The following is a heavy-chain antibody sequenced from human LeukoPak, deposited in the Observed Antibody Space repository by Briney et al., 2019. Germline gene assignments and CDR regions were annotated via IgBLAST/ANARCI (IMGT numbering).Heavy chain of an antibody. CDR3: ARASDYYGSGSYSKDYYYYGMDV. CDR1: GYTFTSYG. CDR2: ISAYNGNT. D-gene: IGHD3-10*01. V-gene: IGHV1-18*01. J-gene: IGHJ6*02. Sequence: GESLKVSCKASGYTFTSYGISWVRQAPGQGLEWMGWISAYNGNTNYAQKLQGRVTMTTDTSTSTAYMELRSLRSDDTAVYYCARASDYYGSGSYSKDYYYYGMDVWGQGTTVTVSS.